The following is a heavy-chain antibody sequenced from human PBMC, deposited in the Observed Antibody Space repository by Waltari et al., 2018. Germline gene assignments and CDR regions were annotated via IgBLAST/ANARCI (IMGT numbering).Heavy chain of an antibody. V-gene: IGHV3-21*01. CDR2: ISGDSRFI. CDR1: GFTFSGYS. CDR3: ARDRRGYFDY. D-gene: IGHD3-16*01. Sequence: EVQLVESGGGLVKPGGSLRLSCEASGFTFSGYSMNWVRQAPGKGLEWVSSISGDSRFIYYADSVNGRFTISSDDAKNSLDLQMNSLRVEDTAVYYCARDRRGYFDYWGPGTLVSVSS. J-gene: IGHJ4*02.